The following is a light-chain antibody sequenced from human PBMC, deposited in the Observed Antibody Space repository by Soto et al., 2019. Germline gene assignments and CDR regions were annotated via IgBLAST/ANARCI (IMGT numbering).Light chain of an antibody. CDR3: QQLSRYPLT. J-gene: IGKJ4*01. Sequence: DIQMTQSPSSLSASVGDRVTITCRANQSSFTYLNWYQQKPGKAPDLLIYSASTLQSGVPSRFSGSGSETEFSLTIRALQPEDFATYYCQQLSRYPLTFGGGTKVDIK. V-gene: IGKV1-9*01. CDR1: QSSFTY. CDR2: SAS.